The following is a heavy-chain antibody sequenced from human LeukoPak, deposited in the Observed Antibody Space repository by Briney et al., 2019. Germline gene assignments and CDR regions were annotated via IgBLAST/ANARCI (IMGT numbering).Heavy chain of an antibody. J-gene: IGHJ4*02. Sequence: PSETLSLTCTVSGGSISSHYWSWIRQPPGKGLEWIGCIYYSVTTDYNPSLQSRVSLSVDTSKNQFSLKLSSVSDADTAVYYCARALISGAWSYFDYWGRGTRVTVSS. CDR2: IYYSVTT. D-gene: IGHD6-19*01. CDR1: GGSISSHY. CDR3: ARALISGAWSYFDY. V-gene: IGHV4-59*11.